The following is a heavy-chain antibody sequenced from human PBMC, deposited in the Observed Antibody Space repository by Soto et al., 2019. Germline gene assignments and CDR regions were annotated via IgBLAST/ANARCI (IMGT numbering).Heavy chain of an antibody. CDR1: GFSFSNAW. D-gene: IGHD3-10*01. CDR3: TTDHPLWFGESLSYGMDV. J-gene: IGHJ6*02. CDR2: IKSKTDGGTT. Sequence: PGESLRLSCAASGFSFSNAWMIWVRQAPGKGLEWVGRIKSKTDGGTTDYAAPVKGRFTISRDDSKNTLYLQMNSLKTEDTAVYYCTTDHPLWFGESLSYGMDVWGQGTTVTVSS. V-gene: IGHV3-15*01.